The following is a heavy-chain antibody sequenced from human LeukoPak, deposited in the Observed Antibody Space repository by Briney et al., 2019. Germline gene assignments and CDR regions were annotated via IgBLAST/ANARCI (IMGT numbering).Heavy chain of an antibody. CDR1: GYTFTGNY. D-gene: IGHD5-24*01. CDR2: MNPNSGNT. CDR3: AREVGDGYNAHFDY. Sequence: GASVKVSCKASGYTFTGNYMHWVRQAPGPGLEWMGWMNPNSGNTGYAQKFQGRVTITRNTSISTAYMELSSLRSEDTAVYYCAREVGDGYNAHFDYWGQGTLVTVSS. J-gene: IGHJ4*02. V-gene: IGHV1-8*03.